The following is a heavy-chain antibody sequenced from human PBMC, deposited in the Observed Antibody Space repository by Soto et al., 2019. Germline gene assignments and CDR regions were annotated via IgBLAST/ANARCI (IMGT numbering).Heavy chain of an antibody. D-gene: IGHD6-13*01. V-gene: IGHV1-69*01. CDR3: ARVGSSSWHPSLYYYYYGMDV. CDR2: IIPIFGTA. J-gene: IGHJ6*02. Sequence: QVQLVQSGAEVKKPGSSVKVSCKASGGTFSSYAISWVRQAPGRGLEWMGGIIPIFGTANYAQKFQGRVTITADESTSTAYMELSSLRSEDTAVYYCARVGSSSWHPSLYYYYYGMDVWGQGTTVTVSS. CDR1: GGTFSSYA.